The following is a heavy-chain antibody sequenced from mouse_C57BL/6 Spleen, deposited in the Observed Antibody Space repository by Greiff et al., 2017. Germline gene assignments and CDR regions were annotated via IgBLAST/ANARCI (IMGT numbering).Heavy chain of an antibody. Sequence: VKLMESGAELVRPGASVTLSCKASGYTFTDYEMHWVKQTPVHGLEWIGVIDPETGSTDYNQKFKSKAILTADKSSSTAYMELRSLTSEDSAVYYCGRGRAIDYWGKGTSVTGSS. CDR3: GRGRAIDY. V-gene: IGHV1-15*01. CDR2: IDPETGST. CDR1: GYTFTDYE. J-gene: IGHJ4*01.